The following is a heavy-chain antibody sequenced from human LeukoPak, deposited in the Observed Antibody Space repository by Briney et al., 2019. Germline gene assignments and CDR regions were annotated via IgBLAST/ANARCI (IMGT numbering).Heavy chain of an antibody. CDR1: AGSFSGYY. V-gene: IGHV4-34*01. CDR2: INHSGST. CDR3: ARVGVLGGGRMQGNWFDP. D-gene: IGHD4/OR15-4a*01. Sequence: SETLSLTCAVYAGSFSGYYWSWIRQPPGKGLEWIGEINHSGSTNYNPSLKSRVTISVDTSKNQFSLKLSSVTAADTAVYYCARVGVLGGGRMQGNWFDPWGQGTLVTVSS. J-gene: IGHJ5*02.